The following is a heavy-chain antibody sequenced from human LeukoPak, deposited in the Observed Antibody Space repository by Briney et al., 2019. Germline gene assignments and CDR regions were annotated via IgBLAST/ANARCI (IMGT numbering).Heavy chain of an antibody. CDR3: AKGGGYGDYYFDY. CDR1: GFTFSSYG. V-gene: IGHV3-30*18. CDR2: ISYDGSNK. Sequence: GRSLRLSCAASGFTFSSYGMHWVRQAPGKGLEWVAVISYDGSNKYCADSVKGRFTISRDNSKNTLYLQMNSLRAEDTAVYYCAKGGGYGDYYFDYWGQGTLVTVSS. J-gene: IGHJ4*02. D-gene: IGHD4-17*01.